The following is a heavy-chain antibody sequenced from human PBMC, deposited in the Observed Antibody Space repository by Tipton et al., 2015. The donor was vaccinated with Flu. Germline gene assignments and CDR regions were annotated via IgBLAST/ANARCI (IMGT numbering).Heavy chain of an antibody. D-gene: IGHD1/OR15-1a*01. CDR1: GASISSRSYY. CDR2: IYSSGST. CDR3: ARVNRGFFDY. Sequence: TLSLTCTVSGASISSRSYYWGWIRQPPGKGLEWIGCIYSSGSTYYNPSLKSRVTISLDTSKNQFSLKLSSVTAADTAVYYCARVNRGFFDYWGQGTLVTVSS. J-gene: IGHJ4*02. V-gene: IGHV4-39*07.